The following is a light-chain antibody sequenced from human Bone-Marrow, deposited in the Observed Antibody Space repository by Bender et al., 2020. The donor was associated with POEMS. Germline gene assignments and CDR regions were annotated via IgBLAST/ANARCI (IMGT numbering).Light chain of an antibody. CDR1: SSDVGSYNH. J-gene: IGLJ2*01. Sequence: QSALTQPASVSGSPGQSITISCTGTSSDVGSYNHVSWYQQHPGKAPKLMIYAVSNRASGISDRFSASKSGNTASLTISGLQAEDEADYYCASYRRPNSMIFGGGTKVTVL. CDR2: AVS. V-gene: IGLV2-14*03. CDR3: ASYRRPNSMI.